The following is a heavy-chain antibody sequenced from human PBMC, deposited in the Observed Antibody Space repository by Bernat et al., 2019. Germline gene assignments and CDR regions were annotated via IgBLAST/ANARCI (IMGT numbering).Heavy chain of an antibody. V-gene: IGHV3-48*03. J-gene: IGHJ3*01. CDR3: ARSADSRLEGLL. CDR1: GFTFSSYE. Sequence: EVQLVESGGGLVQPGGSLRLSCAASGFTFSSYEMNWVRQAPGKGLEWVSYISSSGSTIYYADSVKGRFTISRDNAKNSLYLQMNSLRAEDTAVYYCARSADSRLEGLLWGQGTMVTVSS. D-gene: IGHD1-1*01. CDR2: ISSSGSTI.